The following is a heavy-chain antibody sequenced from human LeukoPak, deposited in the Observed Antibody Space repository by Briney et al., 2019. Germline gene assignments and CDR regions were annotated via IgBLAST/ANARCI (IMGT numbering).Heavy chain of an antibody. J-gene: IGHJ4*02. CDR3: ARPVVLGAYLRGAYYFDS. V-gene: IGHV3-33*01. CDR1: GFTFSNYG. Sequence: GRSLRLSCAASGFTFSNYGMHWVRQAPGKGLEWVAVIWYDGSDKYHADSVKGRFTISRDNSKNTLYLQMNSLRVEDTAAYYCARPVVLGAYLRGAYYFDSWGQGTLVTVSS. CDR2: IWYDGSDK. D-gene: IGHD3-16*01.